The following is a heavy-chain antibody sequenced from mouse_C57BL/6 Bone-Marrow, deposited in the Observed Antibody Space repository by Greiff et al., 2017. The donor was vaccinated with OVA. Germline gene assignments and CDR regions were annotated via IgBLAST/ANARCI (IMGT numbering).Heavy chain of an antibody. CDR1: GYAFSSSW. J-gene: IGHJ2*01. CDR2: IYPGDGDT. Sequence: QVQLQQSGPELVKPGASVKISCKASGYAFSSSWMNWVKQRPGKGLEWIGRIYPGDGDTTYNGKFKGKATLTADQSSSTAYMQLSSLTYEDSAVYFCESYDYGDYWGQGTTLTVSS. CDR3: ESYDYGDY. V-gene: IGHV1-82*01. D-gene: IGHD1-1*01.